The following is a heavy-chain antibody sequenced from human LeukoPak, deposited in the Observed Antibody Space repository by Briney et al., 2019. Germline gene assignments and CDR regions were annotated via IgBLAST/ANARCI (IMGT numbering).Heavy chain of an antibody. CDR1: GFTFSNYG. J-gene: IGHJ4*02. CDR2: IWDDGSNE. CDR3: ARDHSGTQDY. D-gene: IGHD1-1*01. V-gene: IGHV3-33*01. Sequence: PGGSLRLSCAASGFTFSNYGMHWVRQAPGKGLEWVAVIWDDGSNEYYADSVKDRFTIFRDNRRNTLYLQMNSLRAEDTAVYSCARDHSGTQDYWGQGTLVTVSS.